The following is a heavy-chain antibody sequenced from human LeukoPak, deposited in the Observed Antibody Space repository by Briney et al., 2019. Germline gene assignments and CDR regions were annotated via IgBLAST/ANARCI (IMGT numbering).Heavy chain of an antibody. J-gene: IGHJ4*02. V-gene: IGHV1-69*04. Sequence: ASVKVSCKASGGTFSSYAISWVRQAPGQGLEWMGRIIPILGIANYAQKFQGRVTITADKSTSTAYMELSSLRSEDTAVYYCARDFTVTTPTISLDYWGQGTLVTVSS. CDR3: ARDFTVTTPTISLDY. CDR1: GGTFSSYA. D-gene: IGHD4-17*01. CDR2: IIPILGIA.